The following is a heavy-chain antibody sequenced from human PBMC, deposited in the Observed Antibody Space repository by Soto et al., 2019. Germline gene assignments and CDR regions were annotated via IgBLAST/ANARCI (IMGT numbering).Heavy chain of an antibody. D-gene: IGHD6-19*01. CDR1: GFTFSNAW. J-gene: IGHJ4*02. Sequence: EVQLVESGGGLVKPGGSLRLSCAASGFTFSNAWMSWVRQAPGKGLEWVGRIKSKTDGGTTDYAAPVKGRFTISRDDSKNTLYLQMNSLKTEDTAVYYCTTDVSSGWYELSPSGPGYWGQGTLVTVSS. CDR2: IKSKTDGGTT. V-gene: IGHV3-15*01. CDR3: TTDVSSGWYELSPSGPGY.